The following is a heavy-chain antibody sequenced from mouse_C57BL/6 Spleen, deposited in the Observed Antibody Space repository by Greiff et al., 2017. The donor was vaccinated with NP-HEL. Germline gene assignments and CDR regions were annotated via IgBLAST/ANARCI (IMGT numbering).Heavy chain of an antibody. CDR3: ARVYYYGSSYGAMDY. CDR2: IRNKANGYTT. V-gene: IGHV7-3*01. J-gene: IGHJ4*01. D-gene: IGHD1-1*01. CDR1: GFTFTDYY. Sequence: EVKLMESGGGLVQPGGSLSLSCAASGFTFTDYYMSWVRQPPGKALEWLGFIRNKANGYTTEYSASVKGRFTISRYNSQSILYLQMNALRAEDSATYYCARVYYYGSSYGAMDYWGQGTSVTVSS.